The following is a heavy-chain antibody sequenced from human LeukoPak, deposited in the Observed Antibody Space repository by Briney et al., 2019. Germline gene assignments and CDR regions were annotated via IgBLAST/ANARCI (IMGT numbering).Heavy chain of an antibody. CDR3: ARVPQWDHDAFDI. Sequence: ASVKVSCKASGYTFTGYYMHWVRQAPGQGLEWMGRINPNSGGTNYAQKFQGRVTMTRDTSISTAYMELSRLRSDDTAVYYCARVPQWDHDAFDIWGQGTMVTVSS. CDR2: INPNSGGT. D-gene: IGHD1-26*01. CDR1: GYTFTGYY. V-gene: IGHV1-2*06. J-gene: IGHJ3*02.